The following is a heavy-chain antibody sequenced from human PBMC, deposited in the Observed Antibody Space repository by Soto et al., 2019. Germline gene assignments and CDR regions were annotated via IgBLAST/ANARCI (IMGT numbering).Heavy chain of an antibody. CDR3: ARPGEAYCGGDCYDAFDI. Sequence: PSETLSLTCAFSGGSISSSNWWSWVRQPPGKGLEWIGEIYHSGSTNYNPSLKSRVTISVDKSKNQFSLKLSSVTAADTAVYYCARPGEAYCGGDCYDAFDIWGQGTMVTVSS. CDR1: GGSISSSNW. V-gene: IGHV4-4*02. J-gene: IGHJ3*02. CDR2: IYHSGST. D-gene: IGHD2-21*02.